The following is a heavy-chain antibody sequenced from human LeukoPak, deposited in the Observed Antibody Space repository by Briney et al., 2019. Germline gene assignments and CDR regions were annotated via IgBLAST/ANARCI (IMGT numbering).Heavy chain of an antibody. V-gene: IGHV3-48*02. D-gene: IGHD5-18*01. Sequence: GGSLRLSCAASGFTFSSYTMNWVRQAPGKGLQWVSTVSASSDIHYSDSVKGRFTISRDNARNSLYLQMNSRRDEDTAVYYCARYALHTAHFDYWGQGTLVTVSS. CDR1: GFTFSSYT. J-gene: IGHJ4*02. CDR3: ARYALHTAHFDY. CDR2: VSASSDI.